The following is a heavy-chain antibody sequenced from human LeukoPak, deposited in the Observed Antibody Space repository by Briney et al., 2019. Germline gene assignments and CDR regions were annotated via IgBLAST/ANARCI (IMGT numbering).Heavy chain of an antibody. Sequence: GGSLRLSCAASGFTFSNYWMSWVRQAPGKGLEWVANIKQDGSEKYHVDSVKGRFTISRDNAKNSLYLQMNSLRAEDTAVYYCARGDYGSASYYPFRVWGQGTTVTVSS. CDR1: GFTFSNYW. CDR2: IKQDGSEK. J-gene: IGHJ6*02. D-gene: IGHD3-10*01. V-gene: IGHV3-7*01. CDR3: ARGDYGSASYYPFRV.